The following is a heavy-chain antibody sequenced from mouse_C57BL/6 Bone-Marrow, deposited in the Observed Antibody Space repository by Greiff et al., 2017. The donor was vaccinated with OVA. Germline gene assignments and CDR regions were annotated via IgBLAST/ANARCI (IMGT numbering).Heavy chain of an antibody. CDR3: AREGVYGSRYFDY. D-gene: IGHD1-1*01. CDR1: GFTFSDYG. V-gene: IGHV5-15*01. CDR2: ISNLAYSI. Sequence: EVKLMESGGGLVQPGGSLKLSCAASGFTFSDYGMAWVRQAPRKGPEWVAFISNLAYSIYYADTVTGRFTISRENAKNTLYLEMSSLRSEDTAMYYCAREGVYGSRYFDYWGQGTTLTVSS. J-gene: IGHJ2*01.